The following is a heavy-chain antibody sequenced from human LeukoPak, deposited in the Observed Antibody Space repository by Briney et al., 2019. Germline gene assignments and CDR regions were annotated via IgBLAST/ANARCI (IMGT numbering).Heavy chain of an antibody. D-gene: IGHD3-9*01. CDR2: ISAYNGNT. V-gene: IGHV1-18*01. Sequence: ASVKVSCKASGYTFTSYGISWVRQAPGQGLEWMGWISAYNGNTNYAQKLQGRVTMTTDTSTSTAYMELRSLRSDDTAVYYCARVEERYFDWLPQGFPFDPWGQGTLVTVSS. J-gene: IGHJ5*02. CDR3: ARVEERYFDWLPQGFPFDP. CDR1: GYTFTSYG.